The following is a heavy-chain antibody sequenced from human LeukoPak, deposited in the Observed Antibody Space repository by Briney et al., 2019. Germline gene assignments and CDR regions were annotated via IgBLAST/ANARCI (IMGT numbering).Heavy chain of an antibody. J-gene: IGHJ4*02. Sequence: GESLKISCKGSGYSFTSYWIGWVRQIPGKGLEWMGIIYPVDSDTGYSPSFQGQVTISADKSISTAYLQWSSLKASDTAMYYCARHVWASGGYSGYEVVDYWGQGTLVTVSS. V-gene: IGHV5-51*01. CDR3: ARHVWASGGYSGYEVVDY. D-gene: IGHD5-12*01. CDR2: IYPVDSDT. CDR1: GYSFTSYW.